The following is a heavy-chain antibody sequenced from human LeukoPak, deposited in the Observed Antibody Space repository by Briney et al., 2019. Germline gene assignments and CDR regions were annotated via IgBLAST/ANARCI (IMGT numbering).Heavy chain of an antibody. V-gene: IGHV4-59*01. D-gene: IGHD3-22*01. CDR3: ARAAGHYYDSSGYYHDY. Sequence: SETLSLTCTVSGGSISNYYWSWIRQPPGKGLEWIGYIYYSGSTNYNPSLRSRVTISVDSSRNQFSLNLASVTAADTAVYYCARAAGHYYDSSGYYHDYWGQGTLVTVSS. J-gene: IGHJ4*02. CDR2: IYYSGST. CDR1: GGSISNYY.